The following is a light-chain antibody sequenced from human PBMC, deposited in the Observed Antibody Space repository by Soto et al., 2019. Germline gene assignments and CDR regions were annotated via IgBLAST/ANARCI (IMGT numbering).Light chain of an antibody. V-gene: IGLV4-69*01. CDR1: SGHDIYS. CDR3: QTWGSVV. Sequence: QAVVTQSPSASASLGASVKLTCTLSSGHDIYSIAWHQQQPDKGPRFLMKVNSDGSHNKGDGIPDRFSGSSSGAERYLTISSLQSEDEADYYCQTWGSVVFGGGTKLTVL. J-gene: IGLJ3*02. CDR2: VNSDGSH.